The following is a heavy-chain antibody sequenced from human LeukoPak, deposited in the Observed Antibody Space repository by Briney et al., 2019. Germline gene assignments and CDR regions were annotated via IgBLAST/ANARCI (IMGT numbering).Heavy chain of an antibody. D-gene: IGHD3-10*01. V-gene: IGHV1-8*01. Sequence: ASVKVSCKASGYTFTSYDINWVRQATGQGLEWMGWMNPNSGNTGYAQNFQGSVTMTRNISTATAYMELSSLKSDDTAVYYCARVNTYYYGSGVSRAFHMWGQGTMVTVSS. CDR2: MNPNSGNT. CDR3: ARVNTYYYGSGVSRAFHM. CDR1: GYTFTSYD. J-gene: IGHJ3*02.